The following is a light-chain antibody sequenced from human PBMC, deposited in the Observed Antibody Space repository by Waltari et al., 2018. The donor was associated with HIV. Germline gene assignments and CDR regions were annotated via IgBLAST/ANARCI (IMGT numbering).Light chain of an antibody. V-gene: IGLV1-36*01. J-gene: IGLJ1*01. CDR2: YDD. CDR3: AAWDDYLNGYV. CDR1: SSNIGNNA. Sequence: QSVLTQPPSVSEAPRQRVTISCSGSSSNIGNNAVYGYQQVPGKAPKLLIYYDDLLSSGVSDRFSGSKSGTSASLAIRGLQSEDEAEYYCAAWDDYLNGYVFGSGTKVTVL.